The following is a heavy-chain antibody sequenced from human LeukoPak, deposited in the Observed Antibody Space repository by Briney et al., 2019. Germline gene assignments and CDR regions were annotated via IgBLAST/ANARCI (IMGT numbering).Heavy chain of an antibody. V-gene: IGHV1-8*03. J-gene: IGHJ4*02. Sequence: GASVKVSCKASGYTFTSYDINWARQATGQGLEWMGWMNPNSGNTGYAQKFQGRVTITRNTSISTAYMELSSLRSEDTAVYYCAVNYYDSSGYYYVLFDYWGQGTLVTVSS. CDR1: GYTFTSYD. D-gene: IGHD3-22*01. CDR2: MNPNSGNT. CDR3: AVNYYDSSGYYYVLFDY.